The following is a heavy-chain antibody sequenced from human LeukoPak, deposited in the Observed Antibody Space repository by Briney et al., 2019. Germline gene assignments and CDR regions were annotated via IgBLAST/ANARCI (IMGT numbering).Heavy chain of an antibody. J-gene: IGHJ5*02. V-gene: IGHV3-48*01. CDR1: GFTFSSYS. D-gene: IGHD3-3*01. CDR3: TRDAASGTNWFDP. CDR2: ISSSGTSI. Sequence: GGSLRLSCAASGFTFSSYSVNWVRQAPGKGLEWVSYISSSGTSIYYADSVKGRFTVSRDNARYSLHLQINSLRGEDTAVYYCTRDAASGTNWFDPWGQGTLVTVSS.